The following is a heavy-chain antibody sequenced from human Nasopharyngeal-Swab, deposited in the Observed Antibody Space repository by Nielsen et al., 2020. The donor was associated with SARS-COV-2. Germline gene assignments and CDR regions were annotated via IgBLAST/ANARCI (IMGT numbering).Heavy chain of an antibody. CDR3: ASPTSDIVGATDFDY. CDR1: GFTFSSYA. Sequence: GGSLRLSCAASGFTFSSYAMHWVRQAPGNGLEWVAVISYDGSNKYYADSVKGRFTISRDNSKNTLYLQMNSLRAEDTAVYYCASPTSDIVGATDFDYWGQGTLVTVSS. J-gene: IGHJ4*02. D-gene: IGHD1-26*01. CDR2: ISYDGSNK. V-gene: IGHV3-30-3*01.